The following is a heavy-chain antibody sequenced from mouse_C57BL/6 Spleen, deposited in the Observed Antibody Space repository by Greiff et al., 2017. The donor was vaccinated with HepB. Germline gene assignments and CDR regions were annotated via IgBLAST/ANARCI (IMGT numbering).Heavy chain of an antibody. D-gene: IGHD2-4*01. Sequence: EVQLQQSGPELVKPGASVKISCKASGYSFTGYYMNWVKQSPEKSLEWIGEINPSTGGTTYNQKFKAKATLTEDKSASTAYMQLKSLTSEDSAVYYCASWGYDYDGALAYWGQGTLVTVSA. CDR3: ASWGYDYDGALAY. J-gene: IGHJ3*01. CDR2: INPSTGGT. CDR1: GYSFTGYY. V-gene: IGHV1-42*01.